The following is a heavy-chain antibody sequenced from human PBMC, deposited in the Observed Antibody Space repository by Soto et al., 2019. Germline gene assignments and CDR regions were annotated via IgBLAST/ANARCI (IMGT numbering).Heavy chain of an antibody. D-gene: IGHD3-3*01. CDR3: ARARFLEWLP. Sequence: SETLSLTCTVSGGSISSGGYYWSWIRQHPGKGLEWIGYIYYSGSTYYNPSLKSRVTISVDTSKNQFSLKLSSVTAADTAVYYCARARFLEWLPWGQGTLVTVSS. CDR2: IYYSGST. CDR1: GGSISSGGYY. V-gene: IGHV4-31*03. J-gene: IGHJ5*02.